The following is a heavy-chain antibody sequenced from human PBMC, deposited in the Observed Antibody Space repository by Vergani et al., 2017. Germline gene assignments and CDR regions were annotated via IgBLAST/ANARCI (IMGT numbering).Heavy chain of an antibody. V-gene: IGHV3-30*03. CDR1: GFTSGFYG. D-gene: IGHD1-1*01. CDR3: ATKSCGTPGCQIGYFRE. J-gene: IGHJ1*01. Sequence: QVHLVESGGAGVRPGGSLRLSCVVSGFTSGFYGTHGVPRARGKGLEWVAVVSYDGTQKYYADSVKGRFTSSRDNSKSTLYLQMNSLRTEDTAVYYCATKSCGTPGCQIGYFREWGQGTLVTVSS. CDR2: VSYDGTQK.